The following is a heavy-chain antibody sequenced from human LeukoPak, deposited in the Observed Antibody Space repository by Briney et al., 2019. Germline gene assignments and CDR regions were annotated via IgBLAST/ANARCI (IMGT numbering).Heavy chain of an antibody. CDR2: IKSETDGGTI. CDR1: GFTFSNAW. D-gene: IGHD1-26*01. CDR3: TTSIVGTTAY. Sequence: GGSLRLSCAASGFTFSNAWMTWVRQAPGKGLEWVGRIKSETDGGTIHYGAPVKGRFIISRDDSKNTVGLQMNSLKTEDTGVYYCTTSIVGTTAYWGQGTLVIVSS. V-gene: IGHV3-15*01. J-gene: IGHJ4*02.